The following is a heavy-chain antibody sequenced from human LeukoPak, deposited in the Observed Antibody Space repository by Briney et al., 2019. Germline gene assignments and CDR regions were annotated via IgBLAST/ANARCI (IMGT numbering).Heavy chain of an antibody. J-gene: IGHJ3*01. CDR2: ISTYTGRA. D-gene: IGHD4-23*01. Sequence: ASVKVSCMTSGYRFNVYDILWVRQAPGHGLDYVGWISTYTGRANYAQKFQGRVSMITDTSTSTAYLEPTNLTSSDTGLYYCARADGTNSGTNAFDVWGLGTMVTVAS. CDR1: GYRFNVYD. V-gene: IGHV1-18*01. CDR3: ARADGTNSGTNAFDV.